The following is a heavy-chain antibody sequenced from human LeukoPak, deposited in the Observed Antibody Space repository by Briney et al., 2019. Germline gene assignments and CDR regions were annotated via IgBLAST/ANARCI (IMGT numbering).Heavy chain of an antibody. D-gene: IGHD3-3*01. V-gene: IGHV3-33*07. CDR3: ARDTYYDFSFPYGMDV. CDR1: GLIFSNYD. CDR2: ISYDGSNE. Sequence: QSGGSLRLSCVVSGLIFSNYDMYWIRQVPGKGLEWVALISYDGSNEFYAGSVKGRFAIFRDNSKNTLYLQMNSLRAEDAAVYYCARDTYYDFSFPYGMDVWGQGTTVTVSS. J-gene: IGHJ6*02.